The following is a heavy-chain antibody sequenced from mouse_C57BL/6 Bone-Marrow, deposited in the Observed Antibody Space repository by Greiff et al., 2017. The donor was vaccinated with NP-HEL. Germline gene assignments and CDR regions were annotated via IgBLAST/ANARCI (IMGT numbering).Heavy chain of an antibody. CDR2: ISYDGSN. Sequence: EVKLQESGPGLVKPSQSLSLTCSVTGYSITSGYYWNWIRQFPGNKLEWMGYISYDGSNNYNPSLKNRISITRDTSKNQFFLKLNSVTTEDTATYYCARGNSYYYGSSYHYWYFDVWGTGTTVTVSS. V-gene: IGHV3-6*01. D-gene: IGHD1-1*01. CDR3: ARGNSYYYGSSYHYWYFDV. CDR1: GYSITSGYY. J-gene: IGHJ1*03.